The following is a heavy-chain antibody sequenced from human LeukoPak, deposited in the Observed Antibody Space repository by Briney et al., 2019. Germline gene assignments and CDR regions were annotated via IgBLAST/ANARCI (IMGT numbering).Heavy chain of an antibody. CDR2: ISYDGSNK. V-gene: IGHV3-30*03. Sequence: GGSLRLSCAASGFTFSSYGMHWVRLAPGKGLEWEAVISYDGSNKYYADSVKGRFTISRDNSKNTLYLQMNSLRAEDTAVYYCNAGFDYWGQGTLVTVSS. CDR1: GFTFSSYG. J-gene: IGHJ4*02. CDR3: NAGFDY.